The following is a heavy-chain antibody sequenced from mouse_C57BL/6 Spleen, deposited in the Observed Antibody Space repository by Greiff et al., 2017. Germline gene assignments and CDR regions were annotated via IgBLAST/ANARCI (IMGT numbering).Heavy chain of an antibody. J-gene: IGHJ3*01. V-gene: IGHV10-3*01. Sequence: EVQVVESGGGLVQPKGSLKLSCAASGFTFTTYAMHWVRQAPGKGLEWVARIRSKSSNYATYYADSVKDRFTISRDDSQSMLYLQMNNLKTEDTAMYYCVRGVPYDYDGAWFAYWGQGTLVTVSA. CDR1: GFTFTTYA. CDR3: VRGVPYDYDGAWFAY. D-gene: IGHD2-4*01. CDR2: IRSKSSNYAT.